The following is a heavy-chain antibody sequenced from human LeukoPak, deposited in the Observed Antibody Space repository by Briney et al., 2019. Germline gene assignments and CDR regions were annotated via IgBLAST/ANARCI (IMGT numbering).Heavy chain of an antibody. J-gene: IGHJ4*02. Sequence: GGSLRLSCAASGFTFDDYAMHWVRQAPGKGLEWVAVIWYDGSNKYYADSVKGRFTISRDNSKNTLYLQMNSLRAEDTAVYYCARDPYRHCSGGSCYYFDYWGQGTLVTVSS. V-gene: IGHV3-33*08. CDR1: GFTFDDYA. CDR3: ARDPYRHCSGGSCYYFDY. CDR2: IWYDGSNK. D-gene: IGHD2-15*01.